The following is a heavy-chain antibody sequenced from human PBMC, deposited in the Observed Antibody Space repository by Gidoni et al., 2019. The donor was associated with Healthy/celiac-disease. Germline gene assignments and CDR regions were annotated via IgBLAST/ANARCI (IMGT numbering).Heavy chain of an antibody. CDR2: INSDGSST. D-gene: IGHD3-22*01. CDR3: ARDPYYDSSGYYDGGWFDP. V-gene: IGHV3-74*01. CDR1: GFTFSSSW. J-gene: IGHJ5*02. Sequence: EVQLVESGGGLVQPGGSLRLSCAASGFTFSSSWMHWVRQAPGKGLVWVSRINSDGSSTSYADSVKGRFTISRDNAKNTLYLQMNSLRAEDTAVYYCARDPYYDSSGYYDGGWFDPWGQGTLVTVSS.